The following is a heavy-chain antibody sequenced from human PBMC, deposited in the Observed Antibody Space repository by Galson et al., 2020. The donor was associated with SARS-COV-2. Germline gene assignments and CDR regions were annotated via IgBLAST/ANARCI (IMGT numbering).Heavy chain of an antibody. CDR1: GGSISSGSYY. D-gene: IGHD6-6*01. V-gene: IGHV4-61*02. CDR3: AGAYRSWVTSEVIYFDY. Sequence: SETLSLTCTVSGGSISSGSYYWSWIRQPAGKGLEWIRRIYTSGSTNYNPSLKSRVTISVDTSKNQFSLKLSSVTAADTAVYYCAGAYRSWVTSEVIYFDYWGQGTLVTVSS. CDR2: IYTSGST. J-gene: IGHJ4*02.